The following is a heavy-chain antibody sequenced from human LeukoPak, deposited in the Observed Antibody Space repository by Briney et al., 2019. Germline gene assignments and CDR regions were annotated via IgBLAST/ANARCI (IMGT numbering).Heavy chain of an antibody. CDR1: GGSISSGDYY. CDR3: ARGGGIVVVPAADQGAWFDP. J-gene: IGHJ5*02. V-gene: IGHV4-30-4*02. Sequence: SETLSLTCTVSGGSISSGDYYWSWIRQPPGKGLEWIGYIYYSGSTYYNPSLKSRVTISVDTFKNQFSLKLSSVTAADTAVYYCARGGGIVVVPAADQGAWFDPWGQGTLVTVSS. D-gene: IGHD2-2*01. CDR2: IYYSGST.